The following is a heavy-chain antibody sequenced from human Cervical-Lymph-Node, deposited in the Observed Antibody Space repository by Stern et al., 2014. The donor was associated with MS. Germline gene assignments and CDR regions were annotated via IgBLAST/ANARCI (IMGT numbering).Heavy chain of an antibody. D-gene: IGHD1-26*01. CDR1: GFNFSAYY. J-gene: IGHJ4*02. V-gene: IGHV3-11*01. CDR2: ISSNGSTI. Sequence: VQLVESGGDLVKPGGSLRLSCAASGFNFSAYYMNWIRQAPGKGLEWLSYISSNGSTIYYADSVKGRFIISRDNAKQSLYLQMNSLRAEDTAVYYCARGLPSFWGQGTLVIVSP. CDR3: ARGLPSF.